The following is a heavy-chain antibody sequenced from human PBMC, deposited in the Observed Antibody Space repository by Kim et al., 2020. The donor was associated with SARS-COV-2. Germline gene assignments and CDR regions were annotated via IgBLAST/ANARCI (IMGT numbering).Heavy chain of an antibody. J-gene: IGHJ4*02. CDR2: ISYDGSNK. D-gene: IGHD1-26*01. CDR3: ARRKGFRLGSYIDY. V-gene: IGHV3-30*04. CDR1: GFTFSSYA. Sequence: GGSLRLSCAASGFTFSSYAMHWVRQAPGKGLEWVAVISYDGSNKYYADSVKGRFTISRDNSKNTLYLQMNSLRAEDTAVYYCARRKGFRLGSYIDYWGQGTLVTVSS.